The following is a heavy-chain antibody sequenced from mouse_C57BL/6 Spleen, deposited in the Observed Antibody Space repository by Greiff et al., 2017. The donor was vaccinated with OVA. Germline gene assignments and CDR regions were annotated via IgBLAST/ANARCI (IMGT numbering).Heavy chain of an antibody. V-gene: IGHV3-6*01. J-gene: IGHJ4*01. CDR3: ASQFITTVVARGYYAMDY. Sequence: EVQLVESGPGLVKPSQSLSLTCSVTGYSITSGYYWNWIRQFPGNKLEWMGYISYDGSNNYNPSLKNRISITRDTSKNQFFLKLNSVTTEDTATYYCASQFITTVVARGYYAMDYWGQGTSVTGSS. CDR2: ISYDGSN. CDR1: GYSITSGYY. D-gene: IGHD1-1*01.